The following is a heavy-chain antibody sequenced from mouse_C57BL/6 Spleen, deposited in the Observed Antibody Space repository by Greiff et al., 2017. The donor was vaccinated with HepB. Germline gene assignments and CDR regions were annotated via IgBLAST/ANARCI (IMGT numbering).Heavy chain of an antibody. CDR1: GYTFTDYY. CDR3: ARVYYGNGDYAMDY. Sequence: EVQLQQSGPELVKPGASVKISCKASGYTFTDYYMNWVKQSHGKSLEWIGDINPNNGGTSYNQKFKGKATLTVDKSSSTAYMELRSLTSEDSAVYYCARVYYGNGDYAMDYWGQGTSVTVSS. V-gene: IGHV1-26*01. CDR2: INPNNGGT. J-gene: IGHJ4*01. D-gene: IGHD2-1*01.